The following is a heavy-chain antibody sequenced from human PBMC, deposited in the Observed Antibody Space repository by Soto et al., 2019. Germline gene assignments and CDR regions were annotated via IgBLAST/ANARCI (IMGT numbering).Heavy chain of an antibody. J-gene: IGHJ5*02. D-gene: IGHD1-1*01. CDR1: GASISGYY. CDR2: IYATGTT. Sequence: PSETLSLTCTVSGASISGYYWSWIRKSAGKGLEWIGRIYATGTTDYNPSLKSRVMMSVDTSKKQFSLKLRSVTAADTAVYYCVRDGTKTLRDWFDPWGQGISVTVGS. V-gene: IGHV4-4*07. CDR3: VRDGTKTLRDWFDP.